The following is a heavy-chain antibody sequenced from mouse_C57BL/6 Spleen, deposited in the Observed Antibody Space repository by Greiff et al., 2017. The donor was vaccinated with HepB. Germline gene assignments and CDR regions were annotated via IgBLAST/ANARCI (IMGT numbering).Heavy chain of an antibody. V-gene: IGHV3-6*01. J-gene: IGHJ1*03. CDR3: AREVARYFDV. CDR2: ISYDGSN. D-gene: IGHD1-1*02. Sequence: EVKLQESGPGLVKPSQSLSLTCSVTGYSITSGYYWNWIRQFPGNKLEWMGYISYDGSNNYNPSLKNRISITRDPSKNQFFLKLNSVTTEDTATYYCAREVARYFDVWGTGTTVTVSS. CDR1: GYSITSGYY.